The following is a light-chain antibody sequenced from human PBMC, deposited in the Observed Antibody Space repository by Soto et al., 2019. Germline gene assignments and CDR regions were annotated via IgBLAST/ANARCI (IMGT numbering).Light chain of an antibody. V-gene: IGLV1-40*01. CDR2: GNN. J-gene: IGLJ1*01. CDR3: QSYDSSLSGYV. Sequence: QSVLTQPPSVSGAPGQRVTISCTGSSSNIGAGYDVHWYQQLPGTAPKLLLYGNNNRPSGVPDRFSGSKSGTSASLAITGLQAEDVADYYCQSYDSSLSGYVFGTGTKLTVL. CDR1: SSNIGAGYD.